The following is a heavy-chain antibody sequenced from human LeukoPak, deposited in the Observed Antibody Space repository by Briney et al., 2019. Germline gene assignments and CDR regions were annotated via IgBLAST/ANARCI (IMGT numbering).Heavy chain of an antibody. J-gene: IGHJ4*02. CDR2: IDYSGTT. V-gene: IGHV4-59*01. CDR3: ARGLTTHAGTFDY. CDR1: GGSISRYY. Sequence: SETLSLTCSVSGGSISRYYWSWIRQPPGKGREWIGYIDYSGTTDYNPSLKSRVTISVDTSKNQFSLRLNSVTAADTAGYYCARGLTTHAGTFDYWGQGTLVTVSS. D-gene: IGHD6-13*01.